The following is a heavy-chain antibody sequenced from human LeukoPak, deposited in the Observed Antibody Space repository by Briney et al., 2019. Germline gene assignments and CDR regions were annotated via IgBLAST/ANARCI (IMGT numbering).Heavy chain of an antibody. CDR3: ARVALYDILTGYFPH. CDR1: GFTFSSYA. D-gene: IGHD3-9*01. Sequence: GRSLRLSCAASGFTFSSYAMHWVRQAPGKGLEWVAVISYDGSNKYYADSVKGRFTISRDNSKSTLYLQMNSLRAEDTAVYYCARVALYDILTGYFPHWGQGTLVTVSS. V-gene: IGHV3-30-3*01. CDR2: ISYDGSNK. J-gene: IGHJ4*02.